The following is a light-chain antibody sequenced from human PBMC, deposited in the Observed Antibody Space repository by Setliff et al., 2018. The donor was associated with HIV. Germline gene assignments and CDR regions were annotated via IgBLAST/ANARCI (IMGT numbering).Light chain of an antibody. CDR3: QSYDSSLSGYG. CDR2: GNT. J-gene: IGLJ1*01. CDR1: GSNIGAGYD. V-gene: IGLV1-40*01. Sequence: QSVLTQPPSVSGAPGQRVTISCTGSGSNIGAGYDVQWYKQYPGTGPKLLIYGNTNRPSGVPDRFSGSNSVTSASLAITGLQAEDEADYYCQSYDSSLSGYGFGIGTKVTV.